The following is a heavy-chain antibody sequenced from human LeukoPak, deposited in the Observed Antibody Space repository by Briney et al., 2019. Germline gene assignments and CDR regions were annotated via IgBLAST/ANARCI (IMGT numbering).Heavy chain of an antibody. CDR3: ARDRDVLRYFDWLLNAGMDV. J-gene: IGHJ6*02. Sequence: GGSLRLSCAASGFTVSSYSMNWVRQAPGKGLEWVSSISSSSSYIYYADSVKGRFTISRDNAKNSLYLQMNSLRDEDTAVYYCARDRDVLRYFDWLLNAGMDVWGQGTTVTVSS. CDR2: ISSSSSYI. V-gene: IGHV3-21*01. D-gene: IGHD3-9*01. CDR1: GFTVSSYS.